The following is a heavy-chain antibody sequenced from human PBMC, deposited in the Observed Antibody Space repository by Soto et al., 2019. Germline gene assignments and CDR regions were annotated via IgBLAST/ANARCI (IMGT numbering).Heavy chain of an antibody. D-gene: IGHD4-4*01. V-gene: IGHV4-59*08. CDR1: GGSVSCYY. Sequence: PSETLSLTCTVSGGSVSCYYWSWIRQPPGKGLEWIGYIYYSGSTKYNPSLKSRVTMSVDTSNNQFSLKMSSVAAADTAVYYCARHSNRNYGLYYFDYWGLGALVTVS. CDR3: ARHSNRNYGLYYFDY. J-gene: IGHJ4*02. CDR2: IYYSGST.